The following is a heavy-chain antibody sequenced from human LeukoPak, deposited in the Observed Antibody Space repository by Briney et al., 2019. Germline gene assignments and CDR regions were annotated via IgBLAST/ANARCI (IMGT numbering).Heavy chain of an antibody. V-gene: IGHV1-46*01. CDR2: IYPRDGST. CDR1: GYSFTINY. J-gene: IGHJ4*02. CDR3: ARDQEAFDY. Sequence: VASVNVSCKASGYSFTINYIHWVRQAPGQGLEWMGMIYPRDGSTSYAQKFQGRVTETRDTSTSTVHMELSGLRSEDTAVYYCARDQEAFDYWGQGTLVTVSS.